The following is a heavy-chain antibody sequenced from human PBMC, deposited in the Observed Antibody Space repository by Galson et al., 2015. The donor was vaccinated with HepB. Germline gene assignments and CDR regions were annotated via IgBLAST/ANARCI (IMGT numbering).Heavy chain of an antibody. CDR3: TRTHSSGWYFSDY. V-gene: IGHV3-49*03. J-gene: IGHJ4*02. Sequence: SLRLSCAASGFTFGDYAMSWFRQAPGKGLEWVGFIRSKAYGGTTEYAASVKGRFTISRDDSKSIAYLQMNSLKTEDTAVYYCTRTHSSGWYFSDYWGQGTLVTVSS. D-gene: IGHD6-19*01. CDR2: IRSKAYGGTT. CDR1: GFTFGDYA.